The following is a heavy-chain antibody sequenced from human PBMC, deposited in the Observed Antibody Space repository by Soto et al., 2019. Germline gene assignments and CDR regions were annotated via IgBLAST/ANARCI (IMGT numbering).Heavy chain of an antibody. CDR3: ARGGASSQWFDP. CDR1: GDSLSSGGYY. V-gene: IGHV4-31*03. D-gene: IGHD2-15*01. Sequence: QVQLQESGPGLVEPSQTLSLTCTVSGDSLSSGGYYWSWIRQHPGKGLEWIGFIYYSGSTNFNPSLKSRITMSVDTSKTQFSLKLNSVTAADTAVYYCARGGASSQWFDPWGQGTLVTVSS. CDR2: IYYSGST. J-gene: IGHJ5*02.